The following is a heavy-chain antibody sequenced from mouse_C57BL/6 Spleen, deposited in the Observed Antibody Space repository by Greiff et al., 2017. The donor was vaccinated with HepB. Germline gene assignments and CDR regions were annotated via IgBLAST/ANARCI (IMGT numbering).Heavy chain of an antibody. Sequence: EVKLMESGAELVRPGASVKLSCTASGFNIKDDYMHWVKQRPEQGLEWIGWIDPENGDTEYASKFQGKATITADTSSNTAYLQLSSLTSEDTAVYYCTTWGYYGSSDYWGQGTTLTVSS. D-gene: IGHD1-1*01. V-gene: IGHV14-4*01. CDR2: IDPENGDT. CDR3: TTWGYYGSSDY. CDR1: GFNIKDDY. J-gene: IGHJ2*01.